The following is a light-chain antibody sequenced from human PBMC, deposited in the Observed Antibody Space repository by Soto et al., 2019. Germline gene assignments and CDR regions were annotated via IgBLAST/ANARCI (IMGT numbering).Light chain of an antibody. CDR1: SSDVGGYRY. V-gene: IGLV2-14*01. CDR2: EVS. CDR3: SSYTSGSTYV. Sequence: QSVLAQPASVSGSPGQSITISCTGTSSDVGGYRYVSWYQQHPGKAPKLMIYEVSNRPSGVSNRFSGSKSGNTASLTISGLQAEDEPDYYCSSYTSGSTYVFGTGTKVTVL. J-gene: IGLJ1*01.